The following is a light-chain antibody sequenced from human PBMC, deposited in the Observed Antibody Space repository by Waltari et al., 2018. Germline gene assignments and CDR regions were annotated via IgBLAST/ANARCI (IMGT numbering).Light chain of an antibody. J-gene: IGKJ1*01. Sequence: DIVMTQSPDSLAVSLGERATIHCKSSQTVLNRSSNKNSLAWYQQKAGQPPMLLIKWASTRESGVPDRFSGSGSGTDFTLTISSLQAEDVAVYFCQQYYGSPWTFGQGTKVEIK. CDR1: QTVLNRSSNKNS. CDR2: WAS. CDR3: QQYYGSPWT. V-gene: IGKV4-1*01.